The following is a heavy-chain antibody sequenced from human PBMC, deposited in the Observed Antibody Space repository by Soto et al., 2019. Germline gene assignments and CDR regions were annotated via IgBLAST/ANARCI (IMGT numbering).Heavy chain of an antibody. D-gene: IGHD3-10*02. CDR2: MSYDGSDT. CDR3: TIVRVADTALDH. CDR1: GFIFSNTG. J-gene: IGHJ4*02. Sequence: PGGSLRLSCVGSGFIFSNTGMHWVRQTPGKGLEWVAFMSYDGSDTFYADSVKGRFPISRDHSKNTLFLHMSNLRAEDTAMYYCTIVRVADTALDHWGQGTLVTV. V-gene: IGHV3-30*02.